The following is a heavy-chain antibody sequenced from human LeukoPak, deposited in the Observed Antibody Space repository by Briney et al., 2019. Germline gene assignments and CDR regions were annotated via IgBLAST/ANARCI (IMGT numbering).Heavy chain of an antibody. D-gene: IGHD3-22*01. V-gene: IGHV3-7*01. CDR2: INQDGSDK. CDR3: ARENYYYDHDGFHY. CDR1: GFTFSTFW. J-gene: IGHJ4*02. Sequence: GGSLRLSCAASGFTFSTFWMHWVRQAPGKGLEWVANINQDGSDKKYVDSVKGRFTISRDNAKNSLYLQMNSLRAEDTAVYYCARENYYYDHDGFHYWGQGTLVTVSS.